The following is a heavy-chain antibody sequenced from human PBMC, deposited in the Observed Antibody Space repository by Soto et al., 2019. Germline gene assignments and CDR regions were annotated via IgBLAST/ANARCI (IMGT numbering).Heavy chain of an antibody. Sequence: QVQLVQSGAEVKKPGASVKVSCKASGYTFTSYGISWVRQAPGQGLEWMGWISAYNGNTNYAQKLQGIVTMTTDTSTSRAYMELRSLRSDDTDVYYCVIASHPYYFDYWGQGTLVTVSS. CDR3: VIASHPYYFDY. V-gene: IGHV1-18*01. CDR2: ISAYNGNT. CDR1: GYTFTSYG. J-gene: IGHJ4*02. D-gene: IGHD2-15*01.